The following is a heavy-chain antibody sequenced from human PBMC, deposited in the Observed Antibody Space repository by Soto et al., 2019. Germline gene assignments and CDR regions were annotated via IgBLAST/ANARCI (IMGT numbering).Heavy chain of an antibody. D-gene: IGHD6-13*01. CDR3: AKGPRIAAPFDI. CDR2: ISSSSSYI. V-gene: IGHV3-21*04. CDR1: GFTFSSYS. Sequence: GGSLRLSCAASGFTFSSYSMNWVRQAPGKGLEWVSSISSSSSYIYYADSVKGRFTISRDNAKNSLYLQMNSLRAEDTAVYYCAKGPRIAAPFDIWGQGTMVTVSS. J-gene: IGHJ3*02.